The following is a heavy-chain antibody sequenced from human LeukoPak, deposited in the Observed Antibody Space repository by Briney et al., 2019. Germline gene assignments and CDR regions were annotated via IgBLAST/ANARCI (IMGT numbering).Heavy chain of an antibody. CDR2: IYYSGST. J-gene: IGHJ4*02. V-gene: IGHV4-39*01. D-gene: IGHD5-18*01. CDR1: GGSISSSSYY. CDR3: ARSRRYSYGSDFDY. Sequence: PSETLSLTCTVSGGSISSSSYYWGWLRQPPGKGLEWIGSIYYSGSTYYNPSLKSRVTISVDTSKNQFSLKLSSVTAADTAVYYCARSRRYSYGSDFDYWGQGTLVTVSS.